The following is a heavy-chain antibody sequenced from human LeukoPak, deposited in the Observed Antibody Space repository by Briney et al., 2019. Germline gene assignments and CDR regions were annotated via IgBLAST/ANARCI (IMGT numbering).Heavy chain of an antibody. CDR1: GFTFSSYA. Sequence: PGGSLRLSCAASGFTFSSYAMHWVRQAPGKGLEWVAVISYDGSNKYYADSVKGRFTISRDNSKNTLYLQMNSLRAEDTAVYYCARDSFELVDYWGQGTLVTVSS. CDR3: ARDSFELVDY. CDR2: ISYDGSNK. D-gene: IGHD6-6*01. J-gene: IGHJ4*02. V-gene: IGHV3-30*01.